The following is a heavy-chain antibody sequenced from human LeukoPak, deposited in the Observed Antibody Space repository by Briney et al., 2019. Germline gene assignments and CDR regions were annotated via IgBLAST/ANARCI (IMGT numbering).Heavy chain of an antibody. V-gene: IGHV3-30*02. CDR2: IRYDGSNK. D-gene: IGHD6-6*01. CDR1: GFTLSDYY. Sequence: GGSLRLSCVASGFTLSDYYMSWIRQAPGKGLEWVAFIRYDGSNKYYADSVKGRFTISRDNSKNTLYLQMNSLRAEDTAVYYCAKAPIAARPGGIWGQGTMVTVTS. CDR3: AKAPIAARPGGI. J-gene: IGHJ3*02.